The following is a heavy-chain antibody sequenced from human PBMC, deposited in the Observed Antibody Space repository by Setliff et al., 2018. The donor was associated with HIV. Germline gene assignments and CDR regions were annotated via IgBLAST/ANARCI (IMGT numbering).Heavy chain of an antibody. V-gene: IGHV7-4-1*02. Sequence: ASVKVSCKASGYTFTSYAMNWVRQAPGQGLEWMGWINTNTGNPTYAQGFTGRFVFSLETSVSTAYLQISSLKAEDIAVYYCVRIDTRGYYGSGSSHYGMDVWGQGTTVTVSS. CDR3: VRIDTRGYYGSGSSHYGMDV. CDR1: GYTFTSYA. CDR2: INTNTGNP. D-gene: IGHD3-10*01. J-gene: IGHJ6*02.